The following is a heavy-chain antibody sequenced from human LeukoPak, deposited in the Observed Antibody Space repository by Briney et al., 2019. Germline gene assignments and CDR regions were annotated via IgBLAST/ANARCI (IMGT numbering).Heavy chain of an antibody. CDR2: INHSGST. Sequence: SQTLSLTRAVYGGSLSGIYWGWVRQPPGKGMEWIGEINHSGSTNYNPSLKSRVTISVDTSKNQFSLKLSSVTAADTAVYYCARGTMTTVTYYFDYWGQGTLVTVSS. CDR1: GGSLSGIY. J-gene: IGHJ4*02. V-gene: IGHV4-34*01. D-gene: IGHD4-17*01. CDR3: ARGTMTTVTYYFDY.